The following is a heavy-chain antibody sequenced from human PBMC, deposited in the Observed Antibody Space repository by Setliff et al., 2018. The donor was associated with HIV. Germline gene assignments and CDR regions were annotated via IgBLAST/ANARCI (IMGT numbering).Heavy chain of an antibody. CDR3: ARQAPSGELYYFDY. V-gene: IGHV4-4*09. Sequence: SETLSLTCTVSGGSISSYYWSWIRQPPGKGLEWIGYIYSTGSTKYNPSLKSRVTMSLDTSKTQYSLKLNSVTAADTAVYYCARQAPSGELYYFDYWGQGTLVTVSS. CDR2: IYSTGST. CDR1: GGSISSYY. D-gene: IGHD3-10*01. J-gene: IGHJ4*02.